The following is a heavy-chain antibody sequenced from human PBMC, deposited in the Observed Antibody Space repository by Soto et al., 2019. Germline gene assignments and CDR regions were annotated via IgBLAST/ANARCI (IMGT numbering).Heavy chain of an antibody. CDR1: GFTFSSYA. D-gene: IGHD3-3*01. V-gene: IGHV3-30-3*01. CDR2: ISYDGSNK. J-gene: IGHJ5*02. CDR3: AGDLPYYDFWSGLKTEYNWFDP. Sequence: GGSLRLSCAASGFTFSSYAMHWVRQAPGKGLEWVAVISYDGSNKYYADSVKGRFTISRDNSKNTLYLQMNSLRAEDTAVYYCAGDLPYYDFWSGLKTEYNWFDPWGQGTLVTVSS.